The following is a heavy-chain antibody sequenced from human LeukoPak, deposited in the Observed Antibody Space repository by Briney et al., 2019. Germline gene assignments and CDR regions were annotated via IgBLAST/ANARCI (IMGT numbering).Heavy chain of an antibody. Sequence: GGSLRLSCAPSLFTFGDFSMNWVRQAPRKGLEWLSYISSSSGTIWYADSVKGRFTTSRDNAKNSLYLQMTNLRGDDTAVYYCATIRSNDGSLPIDYWGQGTLVTVSS. J-gene: IGHJ4*02. D-gene: IGHD2-15*01. CDR1: LFTFGDFS. CDR2: ISSSSGTI. CDR3: ATIRSNDGSLPIDY. V-gene: IGHV3-48*04.